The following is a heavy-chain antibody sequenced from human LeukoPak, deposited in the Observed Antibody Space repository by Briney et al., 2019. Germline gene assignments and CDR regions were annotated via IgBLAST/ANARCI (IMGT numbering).Heavy chain of an antibody. CDR3: ARDDRDYGDPIDY. V-gene: IGHV3-21*01. J-gene: IGHJ4*02. D-gene: IGHD4-17*01. Sequence: PGGSLRLSCAASGYTFSSYSMNWVHQAPGKGLEWVSSISSSSSYIYYADSVKGRFTISRDNAKNSLYLQMNSLRAEDTAVYYCARDDRDYGDPIDYWGQGTLVTVSS. CDR2: ISSSSSYI. CDR1: GYTFSSYS.